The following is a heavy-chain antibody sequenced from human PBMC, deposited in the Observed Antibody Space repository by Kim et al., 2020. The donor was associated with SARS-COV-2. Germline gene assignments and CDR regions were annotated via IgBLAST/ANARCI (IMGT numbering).Heavy chain of an antibody. D-gene: IGHD4-4*01. J-gene: IGHJ6*03. V-gene: IGHV4-34*01. CDR2: INHSGST. Sequence: SETLSLTCAVYGGSFSGYYWSWIRQPPGKGLEWIGEINHSGSTNYNPSLKSRVTISVDTSKNQFSLKLSSVTAADTAVYYCARGTVTIPNYYYYYYMDVWGKGTTVTVSS. CDR3: ARGTVTIPNYYYYYYMDV. CDR1: GGSFSGYY.